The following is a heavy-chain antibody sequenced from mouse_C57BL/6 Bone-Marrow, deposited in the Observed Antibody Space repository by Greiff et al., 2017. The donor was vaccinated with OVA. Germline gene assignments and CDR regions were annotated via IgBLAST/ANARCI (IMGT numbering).Heavy chain of an antibody. CDR3: ARGEGYYGNYGGYFDY. D-gene: IGHD2-1*01. V-gene: IGHV1-78*01. J-gene: IGHJ2*01. CDR2: IYPRDGST. CDR1: GYTFTDHT. Sequence: QVQLQQSDAELVKPGASVKISCKVSGYTFTDHTIHWMKQRPEQGLEWIGYIYPRDGSTKYNEKFKGKATLTADKSSSTAYMQLNSLTSEDSAVYFCARGEGYYGNYGGYFDYWGQGTTLTVSS.